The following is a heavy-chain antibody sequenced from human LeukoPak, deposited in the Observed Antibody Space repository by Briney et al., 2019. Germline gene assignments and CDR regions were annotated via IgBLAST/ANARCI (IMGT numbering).Heavy chain of an antibody. Sequence: GECLKISCKGSGYSFTNYWIGWVRQMPGKGLEWMVIINPADSDTRKSPAFHGQVTISADKSISTAYLQWSSLKAADSAMYYCARVMYGGKEGTFDYWGQGTLVTVSS. CDR2: INPADSDT. CDR1: GYSFTNYW. CDR3: ARVMYGGKEGTFDY. V-gene: IGHV5-51*01. D-gene: IGHD4-23*01. J-gene: IGHJ4*02.